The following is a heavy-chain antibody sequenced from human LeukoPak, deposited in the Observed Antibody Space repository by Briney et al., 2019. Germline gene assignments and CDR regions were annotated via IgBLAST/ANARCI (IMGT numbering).Heavy chain of an antibody. CDR3: ARVIAVAGTYFDY. CDR1: GFTFSSYS. J-gene: IGHJ4*02. D-gene: IGHD6-19*01. Sequence: GGSLRLSCAAFGFTFSSYSMNWVRQAPGKGLEWVSYISSSSSTIYYADSVKGRFTISRDNAKNSLYLQMNSLRAEDTAVYYCARVIAVAGTYFDYWGQGTLVTVSS. V-gene: IGHV3-48*01. CDR2: ISSSSSTI.